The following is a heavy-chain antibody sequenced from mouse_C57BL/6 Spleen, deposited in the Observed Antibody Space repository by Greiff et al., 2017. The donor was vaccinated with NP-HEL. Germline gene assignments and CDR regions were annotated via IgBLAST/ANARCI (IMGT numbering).Heavy chain of an antibody. CDR1: GYTFTSYG. D-gene: IGHD2-3*01. Sequence: LQESGAELARPGASVKLSCKASGYTFTSYGISWVKQRPGQGLEWIGEIYPRSGNTYYNEKFKGKATLTADTSSSTAYMELRSLTSEDSAVYFGARVPIYDGYYDPFAYWGKGALVTVSA. V-gene: IGHV1-81*01. CDR2: IYPRSGNT. J-gene: IGHJ3*01. CDR3: ARVPIYDGYYDPFAY.